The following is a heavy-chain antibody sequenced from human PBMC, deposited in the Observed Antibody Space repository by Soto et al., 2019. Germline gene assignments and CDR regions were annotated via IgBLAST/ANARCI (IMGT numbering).Heavy chain of an antibody. CDR1: GFTFSSYG. Sequence: GGSLRLSCAASGFTFSSYGMHWVRQAPGKGLEWVAVIWYDGSNKYYADSVKGRFTISRDNSKNTLYLQMNSLRAEDTAVYYCARDTPAPSMVREGTPLVTCMDVWGQVTTVTVSS. V-gene: IGHV3-33*01. CDR3: ARDTPAPSMVREGTPLVTCMDV. CDR2: IWYDGSNK. D-gene: IGHD3-10*01. J-gene: IGHJ6*02.